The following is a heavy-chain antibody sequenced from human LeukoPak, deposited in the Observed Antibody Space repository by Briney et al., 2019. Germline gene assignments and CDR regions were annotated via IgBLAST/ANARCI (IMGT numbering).Heavy chain of an antibody. CDR2: ISYDGSNK. J-gene: IGHJ4*02. CDR3: ARDRQAAGIFDDY. CDR1: GFTFSSYA. D-gene: IGHD6-13*01. V-gene: IGHV3-30*04. Sequence: GGSLRLSCAASGFTFSSYAMHWVRQAPGKGLEWVAVISYDGSNKYYADSVKGRFTISRVNSKNTLYLQMNSLRAEDTAVYYCARDRQAAGIFDDYWGQGTLVTVSS.